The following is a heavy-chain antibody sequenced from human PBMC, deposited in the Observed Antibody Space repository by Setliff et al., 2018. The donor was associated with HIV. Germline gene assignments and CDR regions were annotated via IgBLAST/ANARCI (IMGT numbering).Heavy chain of an antibody. V-gene: IGHV4-4*02. CDR1: GGPLNSRNW. D-gene: IGHD3-3*01. CDR2: AYHRGNT. J-gene: IGHJ4*02. CDR3: ARLDWFSKNFDF. Sequence: SETLSLTCAVSGGPLNSRNWWSWVRQPPGKGLEWIGEAYHRGNTNYNPSLKSRVTMSVDKSLNQVSLKLSSVTAADTAVYFCARLDWFSKNFDFWGQGTLVTVSS.